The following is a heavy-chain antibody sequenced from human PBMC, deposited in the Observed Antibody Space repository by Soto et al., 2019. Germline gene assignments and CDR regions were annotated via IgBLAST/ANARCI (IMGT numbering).Heavy chain of an antibody. CDR2: IYYSGST. CDR3: ARHRHYSVADAFDI. D-gene: IGHD2-15*01. CDR1: GGSISSSSYY. Sequence: SETLSLTCTVSGGSISSSSYYWGWIRPPPGKGLEWIGSIYYSGSTYYNPSLKSRVTISVDTSKNQFSLKLSSVTAADTAVYYCARHRHYSVADAFDIWGQGTMVTVSS. J-gene: IGHJ3*02. V-gene: IGHV4-39*01.